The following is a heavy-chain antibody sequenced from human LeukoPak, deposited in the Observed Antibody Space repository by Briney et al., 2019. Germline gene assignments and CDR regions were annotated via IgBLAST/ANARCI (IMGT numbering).Heavy chain of an antibody. CDR2: IYYSGST. Sequence: SETLSLTCTVSGGSISSSRYYWGWIRQPPGKGLEWIGSIYYSGSTYYNPSLKSRVTISVDTSKNQFSLKLSSVTAADTAVYYCAETTVTTQGYFDLWGRGTLVTVSS. CDR1: GGSISSSRYY. J-gene: IGHJ2*01. V-gene: IGHV4-39*07. D-gene: IGHD4-17*01. CDR3: AETTVTTQGYFDL.